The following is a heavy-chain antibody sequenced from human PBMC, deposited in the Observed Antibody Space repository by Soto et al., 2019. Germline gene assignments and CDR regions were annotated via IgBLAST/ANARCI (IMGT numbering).Heavy chain of an antibody. CDR3: ARVLLLLWFGEFDAFDI. D-gene: IGHD3-10*01. V-gene: IGHV4-30-4*01. Sequence: SETLSLTCTVSGGSLSSGDYYWGWIRQPPGKGLEWIGYIYYSGSTYYNPSLKSRVTISVDTSKNQFSLKLSSVTAADTAVYYCARVLLLLWFGEFDAFDIWGQGTMVTVSS. CDR1: GGSLSSGDYY. J-gene: IGHJ3*02. CDR2: IYYSGST.